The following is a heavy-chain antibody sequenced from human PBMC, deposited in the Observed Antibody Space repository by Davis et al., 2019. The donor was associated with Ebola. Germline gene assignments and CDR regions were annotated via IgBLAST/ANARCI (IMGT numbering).Heavy chain of an antibody. CDR2: IYYSGST. D-gene: IGHD3-3*01. CDR1: GGSISSYY. CDR3: ARVGYDFWSGYYTGNWFDP. J-gene: IGHJ5*02. Sequence: MPSETLSLTCTVSGGSISSYYWSWIRQPPGKGLEWIGYIYYSGSTNYNPSLKSRVNISVDTSKNPFSLKLSSVTAADTAVYYCARVGYDFWSGYYTGNWFDPWGQGTLVTVSS. V-gene: IGHV4-59*01.